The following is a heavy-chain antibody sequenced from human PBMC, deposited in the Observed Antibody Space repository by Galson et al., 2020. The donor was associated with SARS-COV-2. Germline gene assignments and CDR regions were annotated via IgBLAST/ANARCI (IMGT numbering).Heavy chain of an antibody. CDR1: GYTFPSNG. V-gene: IGHV1-18*01. CDR2: ISVYNGNT. J-gene: IGHJ4*02. Sequence: ASVKVSCKTSGYTFPSNGLTWVRQAPGQGLEWMGWISVYNGNTNYAQKLQGRVTMTTDTSTSTAYMELRSLRSDDTAVYYCARVTKHYGAHIDSWGQGTLVTVSS. CDR3: ARVTKHYGAHIDS. D-gene: IGHD4-17*01.